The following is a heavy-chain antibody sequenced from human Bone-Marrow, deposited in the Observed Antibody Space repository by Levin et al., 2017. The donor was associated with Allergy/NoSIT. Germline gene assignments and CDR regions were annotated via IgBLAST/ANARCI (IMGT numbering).Heavy chain of an antibody. V-gene: IGHV3-72*01. D-gene: IGHD6-13*01. Sequence: LSLTCAASGFTFSDHYMDWVRQAPGKGLQWVGRIRNKANRHTTEYAASVQGRLTISRDDSKNSLYLEMNRLKPEDTAVYYCVREGAAAGDFDYWGQGALVTVSS. CDR3: VREGAAAGDFDY. J-gene: IGHJ4*02. CDR1: GFTFSDHY. CDR2: IRNKANRHTT.